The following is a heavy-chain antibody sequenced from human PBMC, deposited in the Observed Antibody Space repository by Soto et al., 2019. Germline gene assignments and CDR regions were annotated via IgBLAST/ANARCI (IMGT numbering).Heavy chain of an antibody. CDR1: GFTFSSYA. CDR2: ISGSGGST. V-gene: IGHV3-23*01. Sequence: GGSLRLSCAASGFTFSSYAMSWVRQAPGKGLEWVSAISGSGGSTYYADSVKGRFTISRDNSKNTLYLQMNSLRAEDTAVYYCAKDRGPFGEVIISDYFDYWGQGTLVTVSS. CDR3: AKDRGPFGEVIISDYFDY. D-gene: IGHD3-10*01. J-gene: IGHJ4*02.